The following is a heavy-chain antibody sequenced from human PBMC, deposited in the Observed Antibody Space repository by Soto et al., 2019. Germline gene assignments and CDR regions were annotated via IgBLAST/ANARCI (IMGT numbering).Heavy chain of an antibody. CDR3: AGDRVGVSGGWYLPHYYSSGMDV. Sequence: GGSLRLSCAASGFTVSSNYMSWVRQAPGKGLEWVSVIYSGGSTYYADSVKGRFTISRDNSKNTLYLQMNSLRAEDTAVYYCAGDRVGVSGGWYLPHYYSSGMDVWGQGTQVAVSS. D-gene: IGHD6-19*01. CDR2: IYSGGST. J-gene: IGHJ6*02. V-gene: IGHV3-53*01. CDR1: GFTVSSNY.